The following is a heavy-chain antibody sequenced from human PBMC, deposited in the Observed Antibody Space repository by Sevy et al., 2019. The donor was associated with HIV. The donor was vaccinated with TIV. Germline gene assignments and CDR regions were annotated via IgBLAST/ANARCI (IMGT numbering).Heavy chain of an antibody. D-gene: IGHD3-22*01. J-gene: IGHJ4*02. CDR1: GYSLTKLA. Sequence: VSVKVSCKVSGYSLTKLAIHWVRQAPGKGPEWLGTFDPEDGDPEDGETIYAQKFQDRVIMTEDTSTDTAFMELSSLTSEDTAVYYCATTRDYYDSSGYPFDDWGQGTLVTVSS. V-gene: IGHV1-24*01. CDR3: ATTRDYYDSSGYPFDD. CDR2: FDPEDGDPEDGET.